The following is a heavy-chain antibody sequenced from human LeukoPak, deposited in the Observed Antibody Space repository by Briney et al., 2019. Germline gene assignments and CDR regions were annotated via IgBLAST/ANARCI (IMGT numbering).Heavy chain of an antibody. CDR2: ISSSSSTI. V-gene: IGHV3-48*04. Sequence: PGGSLRLSCAASGFTFSSYSMNWVRQAPGKGLEWVSYISSSSSTIYYADSVKGRFTISRDNAKNSLYLQMNSLRAEDTAVYYCAPLTYYYDSSGSFGYWGQGTLVTVSS. CDR3: APLTYYYDSSGSFGY. J-gene: IGHJ4*02. D-gene: IGHD3-22*01. CDR1: GFTFSSYS.